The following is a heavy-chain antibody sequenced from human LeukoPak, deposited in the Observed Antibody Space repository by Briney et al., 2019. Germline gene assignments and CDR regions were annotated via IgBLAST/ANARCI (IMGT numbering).Heavy chain of an antibody. CDR3: ASYQRDYYDSSGYIN. Sequence: SETLSLTCTVSGGSISSYYWSWIRQPPGKGLEWIGYIYYSGSTNYNPSLKSRVTISVDTSKNQFSLKLSSVTAADTAVYYCASYQRDYYDSSGYINWGQGTLVTVSS. CDR2: IYYSGST. V-gene: IGHV4-59*01. CDR1: GGSISSYY. J-gene: IGHJ4*02. D-gene: IGHD3-22*01.